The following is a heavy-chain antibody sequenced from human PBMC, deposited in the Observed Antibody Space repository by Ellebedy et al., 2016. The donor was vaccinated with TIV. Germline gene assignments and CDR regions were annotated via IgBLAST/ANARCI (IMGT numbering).Heavy chain of an antibody. J-gene: IGHJ4*02. CDR1: GFTFGNFW. CDR2: INQDGSEK. D-gene: IGHD6-19*01. CDR3: ARDASSIVVAGFDY. V-gene: IGHV3-7*01. Sequence: GESLKISCAASGFTFGNFWMNWVRQAPGKGLEWVVNINQDGSEKYYVDSVKGRLTISRDNAKNSLYLQMSSLRAADTAVYYCARDASSIVVAGFDYWGQGALVTVSS.